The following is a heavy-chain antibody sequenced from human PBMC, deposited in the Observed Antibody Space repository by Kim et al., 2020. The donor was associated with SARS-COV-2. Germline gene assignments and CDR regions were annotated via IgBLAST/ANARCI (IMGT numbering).Heavy chain of an antibody. CDR3: ARLSKRYCSGGSCYEYYYYYYGMDV. Sequence: SETLSLTCTVSGGSISSYYWSWIRQPPGKGLEWIGYIYYSGSTNYNPSLKSRVTISVDTSKNQFSLKLSSVTAADTAVYYCARLSKRYCSGGSCYEYYYYYYGMDVWGQGTTVTVSS. D-gene: IGHD2-15*01. CDR2: IYYSGST. V-gene: IGHV4-59*01. CDR1: GGSISSYY. J-gene: IGHJ6*02.